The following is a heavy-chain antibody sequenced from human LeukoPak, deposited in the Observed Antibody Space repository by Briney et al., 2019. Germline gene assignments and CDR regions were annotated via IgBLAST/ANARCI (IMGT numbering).Heavy chain of an antibody. V-gene: IGHV3-23*01. Sequence: GGSLRLSCAASGFTFSTYAVRWVRQAPGKGLEWVSFISGSGGTTYYADSVKGRFTISRDNSKNTVSLQTTSLRAEDTAIYYCAKAARYCSGGTCLYHWGQGTLVTVSS. CDR1: GFTFSTYA. J-gene: IGHJ5*02. CDR2: ISGSGGTT. CDR3: AKAARYCSGGTCLYH. D-gene: IGHD2-15*01.